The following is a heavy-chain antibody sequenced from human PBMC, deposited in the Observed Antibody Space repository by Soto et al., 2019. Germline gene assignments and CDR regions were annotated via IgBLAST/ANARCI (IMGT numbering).Heavy chain of an antibody. J-gene: IGHJ5*02. V-gene: IGHV4-34*01. CDR3: ARFLSGLRFLEWSNPYNWFDP. D-gene: IGHD3-3*01. Sequence: SETLSLTCAVYGGSFSGYYWSWIRQPPGKGLEWIGEINHSGSTNYNPSLKSRVTISVDTSKNQFSLKLSSVTAADTAVYYCARFLSGLRFLEWSNPYNWFDPWGQGTLVTVSS. CDR2: INHSGST. CDR1: GGSFSGYY.